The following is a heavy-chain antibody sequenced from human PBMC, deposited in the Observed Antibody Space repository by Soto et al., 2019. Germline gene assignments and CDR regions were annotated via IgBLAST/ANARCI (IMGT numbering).Heavy chain of an antibody. V-gene: IGHV3-74*01. CDR1: GFTLRSYW. D-gene: IGHD6-6*01. CDR2: IDTDGSRT. J-gene: IGHJ5*02. CDR3: VRDRPHNWFDP. Sequence: EVQLVESGGGLVQPGGSLRLSCAASGFTLRSYWMHWVRQAPGKGPMWVSRIDTDGSRTTYADSVKGRFTISRDTAKNMMYLQMNSLRAEDTAVYYCVRDRPHNWFDPWGQGTLVTVSS.